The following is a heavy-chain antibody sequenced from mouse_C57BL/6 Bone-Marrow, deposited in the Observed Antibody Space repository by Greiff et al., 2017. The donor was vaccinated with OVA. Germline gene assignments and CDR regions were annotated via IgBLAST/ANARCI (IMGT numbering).Heavy chain of an antibody. Sequence: VQLQESGAELVRPGTSVKMSCKASGYTFTNYWIGWAKQRPGHGLEWIGDIYPGGGYTNYNEKFKGKATLTADKSSSTAYMQFSSLTSEDSAIYYCAREGYGSSFDYWGQGTTLTVSS. V-gene: IGHV1-63*01. CDR1: GYTFTNYW. D-gene: IGHD1-1*01. CDR3: AREGYGSSFDY. J-gene: IGHJ2*01. CDR2: IYPGGGYT.